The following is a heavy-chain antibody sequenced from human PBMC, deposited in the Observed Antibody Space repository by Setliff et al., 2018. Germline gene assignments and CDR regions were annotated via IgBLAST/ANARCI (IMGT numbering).Heavy chain of an antibody. V-gene: IGHV7-4-1*02. CDR1: GYTFTSYA. CDR3: ARVIPYYFDS. J-gene: IGHJ4*02. Sequence: ASVKVSCKASGYTFTSYAMNWVRQAPGQGLEWMGWINAYTGSPTYAQGFTGRFVFSLDTSVSTAYLQITSLKAEDTAVYYCARVIPYYFDSWGQGTLVTVSS. CDR2: INAYTGSP.